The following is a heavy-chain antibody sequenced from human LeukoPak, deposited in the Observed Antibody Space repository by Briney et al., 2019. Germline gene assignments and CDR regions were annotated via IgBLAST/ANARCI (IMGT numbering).Heavy chain of an antibody. CDR3: AREDWFDP. J-gene: IGHJ5*02. CDR2: INTNSRGT. Sequence: GASVKVSCKASGYTFTAYYIHWVRQAPGQGLEWMGWINTNSRGTNYAQKFQGRVTMTRDTSISTAYMELSRLRSDDTAVYYCAREDWFDPWGQGTLVTVSS. CDR1: GYTFTAYY. V-gene: IGHV1-2*02.